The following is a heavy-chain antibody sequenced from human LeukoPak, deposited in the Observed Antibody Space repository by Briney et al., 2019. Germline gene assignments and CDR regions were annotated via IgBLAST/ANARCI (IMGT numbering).Heavy chain of an antibody. V-gene: IGHV3-15*01. CDR1: GFTFSNAW. CDR2: IKSKTDGGTT. CDR3: TTDKAAVAGTYFDY. J-gene: IGHJ4*02. Sequence: GGSLRLSCAASGFTFSNAWMSWVRQAPGKGLEWVGRIKSKTDGGTTDYAAPVKGRFTISRDDSKNTLYLQMNSLKTEDTAVYYCTTDKAAVAGTYFDYWGQGTLVTVSS. D-gene: IGHD6-19*01.